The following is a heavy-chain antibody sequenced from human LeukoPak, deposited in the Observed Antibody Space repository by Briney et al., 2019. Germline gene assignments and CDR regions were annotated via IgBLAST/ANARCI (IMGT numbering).Heavy chain of an antibody. J-gene: IGHJ4*02. CDR2: ISGSGGST. V-gene: IGHV3-23*01. D-gene: IGHD3-10*01. CDR1: GFTFSSYA. Sequence: PGGSLRLSCAASGFTFSSYAMSWVRQAPGKGLEWVSAISGSGGSTYYADSVKGRFTISRDNSKNTLYLQMNSLRAEDTAVYYCAKDPSPYGSGSYSYYFDYWGQGTLVTVSS. CDR3: AKDPSPYGSGSYSYYFDY.